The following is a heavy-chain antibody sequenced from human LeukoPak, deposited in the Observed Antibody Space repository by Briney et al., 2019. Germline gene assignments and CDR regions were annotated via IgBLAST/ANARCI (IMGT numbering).Heavy chain of an antibody. CDR1: GFTFSSYE. J-gene: IGHJ4*02. CDR3: ARAVAGTFDY. D-gene: IGHD6-19*01. V-gene: IGHV3-48*03. Sequence: PGGSLRLSCAASGFTFSSYEMNWVRQAPGKGLEWVSYISSSGSTIYYADSVKGRFTISRDNAKNSLYLQMNSLRAEDTAVYYCARAVAGTFDYWGQGTLVTVSS. CDR2: ISSSGSTI.